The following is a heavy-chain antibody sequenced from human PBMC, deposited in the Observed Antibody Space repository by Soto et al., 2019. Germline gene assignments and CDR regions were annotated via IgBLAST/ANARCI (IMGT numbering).Heavy chain of an antibody. CDR1: GFTFSSYG. Sequence: QVQLVESGGGVLQPGRSLRLSCAASGFTFSSYGMHWVRQAPGKGLDWVAVVSYDGDTQYYADSVTGRFTISRDNTGNTLFLPMNSLRVDDTAMYYCASGTLEIDYDSGGYPETRIDMWGQAKMVTVSA. CDR3: ASGTLEIDYDSGGYPETRIDM. J-gene: IGHJ3*02. CDR2: VSYDGDTQ. D-gene: IGHD3-22*01. V-gene: IGHV3-30*19.